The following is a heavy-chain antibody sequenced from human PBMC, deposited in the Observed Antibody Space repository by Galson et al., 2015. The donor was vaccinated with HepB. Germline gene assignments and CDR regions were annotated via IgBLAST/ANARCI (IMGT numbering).Heavy chain of an antibody. V-gene: IGHV1-18*01. CDR1: GYTFSSYS. CDR2: ISPYSHDT. Sequence: SVKVSCKASGYTFSSYSITWVRQAPGQGLEWMGWISPYSHDTNYAQKLRGRVTMTTDTSTNTAYMELRSLRSDDTAVYYCARGALIVVVDATPNNWFDPWGQGTLVTVSS. D-gene: IGHD2-15*01. CDR3: ARGALIVVVDATPNNWFDP. J-gene: IGHJ5*02.